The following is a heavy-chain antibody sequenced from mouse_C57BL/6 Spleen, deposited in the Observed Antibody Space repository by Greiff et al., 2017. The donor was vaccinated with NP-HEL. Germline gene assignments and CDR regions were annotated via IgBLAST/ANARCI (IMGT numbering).Heavy chain of an antibody. V-gene: IGHV1-42*01. CDR3: ARAGPYDYDVRWYFDV. CDR1: GYSFTGYY. J-gene: IGHJ1*03. CDR2: INPSTGGT. D-gene: IGHD2-4*01. Sequence: VQLQQSGPELVKPGASVKISCKASGYSFTGYYMNWVKQSPEKSLEWIGEINPSTGGTTYNQKFKAKATLTVDKSSSTAYMQLKSLTSEDSAVYYCARAGPYDYDVRWYFDVWGTGTTVTVSS.